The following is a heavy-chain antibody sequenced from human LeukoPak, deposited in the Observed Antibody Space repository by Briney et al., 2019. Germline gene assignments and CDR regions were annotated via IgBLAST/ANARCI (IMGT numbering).Heavy chain of an antibody. J-gene: IGHJ4*02. D-gene: IGHD2-2*01. CDR2: IIPILGIA. Sequence: GASVKVSCKASGGTFSSYTISWVRQAPGQGLEWMGRIIPILGIANYAQNFQGRVTITADKSTSTAYMELSSLRSEDTAVYYCARDGGCSSTSCYLFDYWGQGTLVTVSS. CDR3: ARDGGCSSTSCYLFDY. V-gene: IGHV1-69*04. CDR1: GGTFSSYT.